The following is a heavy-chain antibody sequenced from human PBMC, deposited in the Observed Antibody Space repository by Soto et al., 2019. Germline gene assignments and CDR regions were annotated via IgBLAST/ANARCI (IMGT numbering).Heavy chain of an antibody. D-gene: IGHD1-7*01. CDR1: GFTFDDYT. CDR2: ISWDGGST. CDR3: AKDIGGVADWNYEYYYYYGMDV. J-gene: IGHJ6*02. V-gene: IGHV3-43*01. Sequence: GGSLRLSCAASGFTFDDYTMHWVRQAPGKGLEWVSLISWDGGSTYYADSVKGRFTISRDNSKNSLYLQMNSLRTEDTALYYCAKDIGGVADWNYEYYYYYGMDVWGQGTTVTVSS.